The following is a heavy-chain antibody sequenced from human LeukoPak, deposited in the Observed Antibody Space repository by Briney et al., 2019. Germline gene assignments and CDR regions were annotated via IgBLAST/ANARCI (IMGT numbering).Heavy chain of an antibody. CDR2: ISYDGSNK. CDR1: GFTFSSYA. Sequence: PGGSLRLSCAASGFTFSSYAMHWVRQAPGKGLEGVAVISYDGSNKYYADSVKGRFTISRDNSKNTLYLQMNSLRAEDTAVYYCARDYRGSLYYYYGMDVWGQGTTVTVSS. CDR3: ARDYRGSLYYYYGMDV. V-gene: IGHV3-30-3*01. J-gene: IGHJ6*02. D-gene: IGHD2-15*01.